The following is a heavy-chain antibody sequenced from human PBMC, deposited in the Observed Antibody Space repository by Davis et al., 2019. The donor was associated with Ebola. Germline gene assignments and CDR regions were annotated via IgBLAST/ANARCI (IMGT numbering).Heavy chain of an antibody. J-gene: IGHJ4*02. CDR1: GGSISSYY. Sequence: PSETLSLTCTVSGGSISSYYWSWIRQPPGKGLEWIGYIYYSGSTNYNPSLKSRVTISVDTSNNHCSLKLSSVTAADSAVYYCARGTSGMSPLGYWGQGTLVTVSS. D-gene: IGHD3-10*01. CDR3: ARGTSGMSPLGY. CDR2: IYYSGST. V-gene: IGHV4-59*12.